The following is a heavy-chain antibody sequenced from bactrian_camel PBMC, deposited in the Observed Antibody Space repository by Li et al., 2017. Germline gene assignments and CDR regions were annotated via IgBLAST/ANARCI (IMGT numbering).Heavy chain of an antibody. CDR2: ISSGGSRT. CDR1: GFTFSSYW. CDR3: ATWGSRFDRYEYSY. J-gene: IGHJ4*01. D-gene: IGHD5*01. V-gene: IGHV3S1*01. Sequence: HVQLVESGGGLVQPGGSLRLSCAASGFTFSSYWMYWVRQAPGKGLEWVSAISSGGSRTYYADSVKGRFTISRDNAKNTLYLQMNSLKTEDAAVYYCATWGSRFDRYEYSYWGQGTQVTVS.